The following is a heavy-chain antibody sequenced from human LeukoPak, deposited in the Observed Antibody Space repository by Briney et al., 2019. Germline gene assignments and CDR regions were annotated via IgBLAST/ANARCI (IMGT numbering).Heavy chain of an antibody. Sequence: GGSLRLSCAASGFSFSSYAMSWVRQAPGKGLQWVSSITGSGGTTHYADSVKGRFTISRDNSRNTLYLQMNSLRADDTAVYYCANAHFYESSGPVDYWAREPWSPSPQ. CDR2: ITGSGGTT. CDR3: ANAHFYESSGPVDY. J-gene: IGHJ4*02. CDR1: GFSFSSYA. V-gene: IGHV3-23*01. D-gene: IGHD3-22*01.